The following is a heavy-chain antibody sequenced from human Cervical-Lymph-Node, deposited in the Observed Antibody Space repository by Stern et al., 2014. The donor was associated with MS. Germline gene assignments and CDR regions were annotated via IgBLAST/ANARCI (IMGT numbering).Heavy chain of an antibody. CDR1: GFTFTNFW. Sequence: EVQLLESGGGLVQPGGSLRLSCAASGFTFTNFWMSWVRQAPGKGLERVASINQDGSEKYYVDSVKGRFTISRDNAKNSLYLQMNSLRAEDTAVYYCTRDQSWGQGTLVTVSS. CDR3: TRDQS. V-gene: IGHV3-7*01. J-gene: IGHJ4*02. CDR2: INQDGSEK.